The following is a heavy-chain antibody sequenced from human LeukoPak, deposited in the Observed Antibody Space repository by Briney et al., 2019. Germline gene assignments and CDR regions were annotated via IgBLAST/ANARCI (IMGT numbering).Heavy chain of an antibody. CDR1: GYSFTSYW. CDR3: ARRRGYSYGFFREAWYFDL. Sequence: GESLKISCKGSGYSFTSYWIGWVRQMPGKGLEWMGIIYPGDSDTRYSPSFQGQVTISADKSISTAYLQWSSLKASDTAMYYCARRRGYSYGFFREAWYFDLWGRGTLVTVSS. J-gene: IGHJ2*01. V-gene: IGHV5-51*01. D-gene: IGHD5-18*01. CDR2: IYPGDSDT.